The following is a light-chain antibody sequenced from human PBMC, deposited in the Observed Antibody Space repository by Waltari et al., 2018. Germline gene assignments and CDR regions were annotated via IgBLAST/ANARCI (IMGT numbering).Light chain of an antibody. CDR1: QSVSSY. V-gene: IGKV3-11*01. J-gene: IGKJ4*01. Sequence: EIVMTQSPATLSVSPGEGATLSCRASQSVSSYLAWYQQKPGQAPRLLIYDASNRATSSPARFSGSGSGTDFTLTISSLEPEDFAVYYCQQRSNWPLTFGGGTKVEIK. CDR3: QQRSNWPLT. CDR2: DAS.